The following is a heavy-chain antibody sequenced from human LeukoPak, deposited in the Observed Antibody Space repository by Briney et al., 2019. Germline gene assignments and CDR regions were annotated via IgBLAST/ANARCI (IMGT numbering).Heavy chain of an antibody. D-gene: IGHD3-22*01. V-gene: IGHV3-23*01. J-gene: IGHJ4*02. CDR1: GFTFSSYA. Sequence: PGGSLRLSCAASGFTFSSYAMSWVRQAPGKGLEWVSAISGSGGSTYYADSVKGRFTISRDNSRNTLSLQMNSLRAEDTAVYYCAKGSVVAVYYFDYWGQGTLVTVSS. CDR2: ISGSGGST. CDR3: AKGSVVAVYYFDY.